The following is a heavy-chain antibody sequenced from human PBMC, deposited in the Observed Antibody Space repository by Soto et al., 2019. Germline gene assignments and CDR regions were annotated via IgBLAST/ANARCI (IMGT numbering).Heavy chain of an antibody. CDR2: ISWSSVYT. V-gene: IGHV3-9*01. CDR3: VKDKSLGGEASSYYCAF. CDR1: EFTFDDYA. D-gene: IGHD3-10*01. Sequence: EVQLVESGGGLVHPGRSLRLSCAASEFTFDDYAMHWVRQAPGKGLEWVAFISWSSVYTGYADSVKGRFTISRDNAKNSLYLEMNSLRHADTDLYYCVKDKSLGGEASSYYCAFLGQGTLVTVSS. J-gene: IGHJ4*02.